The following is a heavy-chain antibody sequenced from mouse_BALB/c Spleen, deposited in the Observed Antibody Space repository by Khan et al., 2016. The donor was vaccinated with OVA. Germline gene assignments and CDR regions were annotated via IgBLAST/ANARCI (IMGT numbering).Heavy chain of an antibody. V-gene: IGHV1-9*01. CDR1: GYTFSGYW. Sequence: QVQLKESGAELMKPGASVKISRKATGYTFSGYWLEWVKQRPGHGLEWIGEILPGSGSRNYNEKFKGKATFTADISPKTTYMQLSSLTSEDSAVYYCARVNYGSRDYFDYWGQGTTLTVSS. J-gene: IGHJ2*01. CDR2: ILPGSGSR. D-gene: IGHD1-1*01. CDR3: ARVNYGSRDYFDY.